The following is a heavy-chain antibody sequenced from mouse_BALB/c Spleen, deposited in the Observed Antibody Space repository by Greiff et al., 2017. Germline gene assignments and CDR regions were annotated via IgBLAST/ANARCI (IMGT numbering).Heavy chain of an antibody. CDR1: GYTFTSYW. V-gene: IGHV1-7*01. D-gene: IGHD1-2*01. CDR2: INPSTGYT. Sequence: VQLQQSGAELAKPGASVKMSCKASGYTFTSYWMHWVKQRPGQGLEWIGYINPSTGYTEYNQKFKDKATLTADKSSSTAYMQLSSLTSEDSAVYYCARTHYYGRGAMDYWGQGTSVTVSS. CDR3: ARTHYYGRGAMDY. J-gene: IGHJ4*01.